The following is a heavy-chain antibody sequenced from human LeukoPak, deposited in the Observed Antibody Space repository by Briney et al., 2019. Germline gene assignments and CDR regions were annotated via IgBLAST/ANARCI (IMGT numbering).Heavy chain of an antibody. CDR3: AKGPLLWD. V-gene: IGHV3-30*02. CDR1: GFTFSTYG. Sequence: GGSLRLSCAASGFTFSTYGMHWVRQAPGKGLEWVAVVRYDGSNKYYADFVKGRFTISRDNSKNTLYLQMNSLRAEDTAVYYCAKGPLLWDWGQGTLVTVSS. J-gene: IGHJ4*02. CDR2: VRYDGSNK. D-gene: IGHD2/OR15-2a*01.